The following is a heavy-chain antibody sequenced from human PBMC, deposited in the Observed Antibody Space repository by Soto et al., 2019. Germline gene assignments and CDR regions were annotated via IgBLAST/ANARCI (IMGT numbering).Heavy chain of an antibody. J-gene: IGHJ4*02. CDR1: GGIFSTYA. CDR3: ARDRYDYGSGNYYNRIDF. Sequence: QVQLVQSGAEVKKPGSSVKVSCKASGGIFSTYAISWLRQAPGQGLEWMGGIIPLFGTPNYAQRFQGRVTITADESTSTAYMELCRLRSEDTAVYYCARDRYDYGSGNYYNRIDFWGQGTLVTVSS. V-gene: IGHV1-69*01. D-gene: IGHD3-10*01. CDR2: IIPLFGTP.